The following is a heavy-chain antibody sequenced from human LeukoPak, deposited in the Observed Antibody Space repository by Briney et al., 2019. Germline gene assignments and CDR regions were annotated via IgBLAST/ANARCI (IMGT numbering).Heavy chain of an antibody. D-gene: IGHD4-17*01. V-gene: IGHV4-59*01. J-gene: IGHJ3*02. CDR1: GGSISSYY. CDR2: IYYSGST. CDR3: ARGLGYGEYLVPFDI. Sequence: SETLSLTCTVSGGSISSYYWSWIRQPPGKGLEWIGYIYYSGSTNYNPSLKSRVTISVDTSKNQFSLKLSSVTAADTAVYYCARGLGYGEYLVPFDIWGRGTLVTVSS.